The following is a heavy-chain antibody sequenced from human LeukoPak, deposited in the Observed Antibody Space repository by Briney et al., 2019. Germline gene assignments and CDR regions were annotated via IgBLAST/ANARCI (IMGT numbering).Heavy chain of an antibody. CDR1: GGTFSSYA. J-gene: IGHJ4*02. D-gene: IGHD2-2*02. CDR2: IIPIFGTA. V-gene: IGHV1-69*05. Sequence: SVKVSCKASGGTFSSYAISWVRQAPGQGLEWMGRIIPIFGTANYAQKFQGRVTITTDESTSTAYMELSSLRSEDTAVYYCARGNRVVPAAINVYFDYWGQGTLVTVSS. CDR3: ARGNRVVPAAINVYFDY.